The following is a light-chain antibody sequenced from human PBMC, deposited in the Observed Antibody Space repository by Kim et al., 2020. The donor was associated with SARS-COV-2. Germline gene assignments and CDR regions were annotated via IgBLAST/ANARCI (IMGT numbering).Light chain of an antibody. CDR3: NSRDSSGNHTVV. Sequence: SSELTQDPAVSVALGQTVRITCQGDSLRSYYASWYQQKPGQAPVLVIYGKNNRPSGIPDRFSGSSSGNTDSLTITGAQAEDEADYYCNSRDSSGNHTVVF. J-gene: IGLJ2*01. CDR1: SLRSYY. CDR2: GKN. V-gene: IGLV3-19*01.